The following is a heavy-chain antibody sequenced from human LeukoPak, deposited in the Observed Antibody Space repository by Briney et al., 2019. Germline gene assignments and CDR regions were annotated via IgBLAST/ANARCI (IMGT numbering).Heavy chain of an antibody. J-gene: IGHJ4*02. Sequence: PSETLSLTCAVYGGSFSGYYWSWIRQPPGKGLEWIGEINHSGSTNYNPSLKSRVTISVDTSKNQFSLKLSSVTAADTAVYYCARGPHVLLWFGELGTPHYWGLGTLATVSS. CDR3: ARGPHVLLWFGELGTPHY. D-gene: IGHD3-10*01. V-gene: IGHV4-34*01. CDR2: INHSGST. CDR1: GGSFSGYY.